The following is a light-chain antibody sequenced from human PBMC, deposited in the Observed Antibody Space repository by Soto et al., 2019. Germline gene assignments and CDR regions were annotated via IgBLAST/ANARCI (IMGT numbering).Light chain of an antibody. Sequence: DIVMTQSPDSLAVSLGERATINCKSSQSVLHSTNNKNYLAWYQQKPGQPPKLLIYWAATRESGVPDRFSGSESGTDFTLTISSLQAEDVAVYYCQQYYITPLTFGGGTKVEIK. J-gene: IGKJ4*01. CDR2: WAA. CDR3: QQYYITPLT. CDR1: QSVLHSTNNKNY. V-gene: IGKV4-1*01.